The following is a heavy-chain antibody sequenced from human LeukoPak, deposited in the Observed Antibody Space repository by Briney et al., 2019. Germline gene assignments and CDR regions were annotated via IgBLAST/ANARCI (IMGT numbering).Heavy chain of an antibody. CDR1: GSTVSSNY. Sequence: GGSLRLSCADSGSTVSSNYMSWVRQAPGRGLEWVSVIYSGGSTYYADSVKGRFTISRDNSKNTLYLQMNSLRAEDTAVYYCARVVAVAFDHWGQGTLVTVSS. J-gene: IGHJ4*02. D-gene: IGHD6-19*01. V-gene: IGHV3-66*01. CDR2: IYSGGST. CDR3: ARVVAVAFDH.